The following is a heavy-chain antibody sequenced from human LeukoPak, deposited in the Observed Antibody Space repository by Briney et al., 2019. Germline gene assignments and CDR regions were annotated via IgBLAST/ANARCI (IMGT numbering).Heavy chain of an antibody. Sequence: GGSLRLSCAASGFTFSSYEMNWVRQAPGKGLERVSYINTGGFTIYYADSVKGRFTISRDNAKNSLYLQMNSLRAEDTAVYYCARGASGIGGIRFDPWGQGTLVTVSS. CDR3: ARGASGIGGIRFDP. D-gene: IGHD3-10*01. V-gene: IGHV3-48*03. CDR2: INTGGFTI. J-gene: IGHJ5*02. CDR1: GFTFSSYE.